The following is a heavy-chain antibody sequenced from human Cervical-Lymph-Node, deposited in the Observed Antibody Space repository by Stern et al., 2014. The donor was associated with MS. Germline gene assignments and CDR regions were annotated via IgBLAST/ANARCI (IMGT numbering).Heavy chain of an antibody. V-gene: IGHV4-39*01. CDR3: ARRRGASDFDY. CDR2: IYYSGST. J-gene: IGHJ4*02. D-gene: IGHD1-26*01. CDR1: GGSISSSSYY. Sequence: VQLEESGPGLVKPSETLSLTCTVSGGSISSSSYYWGWIRQPPGKGLEWIGSIYYSGSTYYNPSLKSRVTISVDPSKNQFPLKLSSGTAADTAVYYCARRRGASDFDYWGQGTLVTVSS.